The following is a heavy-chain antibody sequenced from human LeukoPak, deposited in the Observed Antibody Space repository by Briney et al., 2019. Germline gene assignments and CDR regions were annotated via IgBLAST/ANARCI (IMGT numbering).Heavy chain of an antibody. J-gene: IGHJ4*02. D-gene: IGHD3-10*01. CDR1: GYTFTSYY. CDR3: ARGAPDYYGSGSYYLVDY. CDR2: INPSGGST. Sequence: ASVKVSCKASGYTFTSYYMHWARQAPGQGLEWMGIINPSGGSTSYAQKFQGRVTMTRDTSTSTVYMELSSLRSEDTAVYYCARGAPDYYGSGSYYLVDYWGQGTLVTVSS. V-gene: IGHV1-46*01.